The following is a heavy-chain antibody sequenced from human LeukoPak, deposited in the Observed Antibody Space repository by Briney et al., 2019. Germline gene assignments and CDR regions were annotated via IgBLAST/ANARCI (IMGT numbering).Heavy chain of an antibody. D-gene: IGHD6-13*01. CDR1: GYSISSGYY. CDR2: IYYSGST. Sequence: SETLSLTCVVSGYSISSGYYWGWIRQPPGKGLEWIGSIYYSGSTYHNPSLKSRVTISVDTSKNQFSLKLSSVTAADTAVYYCARAIAAAGYYYYYYMDVWGKGTTVTVSS. J-gene: IGHJ6*03. CDR3: ARAIAAAGYYYYYYMDV. V-gene: IGHV4-38-2*01.